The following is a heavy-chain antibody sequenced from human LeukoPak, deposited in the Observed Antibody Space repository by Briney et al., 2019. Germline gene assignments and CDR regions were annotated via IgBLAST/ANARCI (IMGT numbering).Heavy chain of an antibody. CDR1: GFTFSSYA. Sequence: PGGSLRLSCAASGFTFSSYAMSWVRQAPGKGLEWVAVISYDGSNKYYADSVKGRFTISRDNSKNTLYLQMNSLRAEDTAVYYCARGSGYSYGYGFDYWGQGTLVTVSS. J-gene: IGHJ4*02. CDR2: ISYDGSNK. V-gene: IGHV3-30-3*01. CDR3: ARGSGYSYGYGFDY. D-gene: IGHD5-18*01.